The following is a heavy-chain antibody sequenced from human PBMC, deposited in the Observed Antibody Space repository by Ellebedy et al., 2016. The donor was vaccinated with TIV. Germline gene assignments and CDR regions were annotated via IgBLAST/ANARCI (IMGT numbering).Heavy chain of an antibody. CDR1: GFTFSSYW. V-gene: IGHV3-74*01. CDR3: ARLMVRGVNRLNTRRDFDY. J-gene: IGHJ4*02. Sequence: GGSLRLSCAASGFTFSSYWMHWVRQAPGKGLVWVSRINSDGSSTSYADSVKGRFTISRDNAKNTLYLQMNSLRAEDTAVYYCARLMVRGVNRLNTRRDFDYWGQGTLVTVSS. D-gene: IGHD3-10*01. CDR2: INSDGSST.